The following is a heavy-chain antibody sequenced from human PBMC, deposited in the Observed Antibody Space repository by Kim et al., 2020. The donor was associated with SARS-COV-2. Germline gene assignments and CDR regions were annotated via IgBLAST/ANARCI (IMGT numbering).Heavy chain of an antibody. CDR1: GGSFSGYY. J-gene: IGHJ4*02. Sequence: SETLSLTCAVYGGSFSGYYWSWIRQPPGKGLEWIGEINHSGSTNYNPSLKSRVTISADTSKNQFSLKLSSVTAADTAVYYCARGRPEYYGSGSYSHIDYWGQGTLVTVSS. CDR3: ARGRPEYYGSGSYSHIDY. D-gene: IGHD3-10*01. V-gene: IGHV4-34*01. CDR2: INHSGST.